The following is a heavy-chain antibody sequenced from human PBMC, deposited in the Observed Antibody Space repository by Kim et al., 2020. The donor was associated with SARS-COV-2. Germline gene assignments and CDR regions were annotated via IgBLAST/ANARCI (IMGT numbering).Heavy chain of an antibody. Sequence: SETLSLTCTVSGGSISSYYWSWIRQPPGKGLEWIGYIYYSGSTNYNPSLKSRVTISVDTSKNQFSLKLSSVTAADTAVYYCARGDVGVDYYDSSGYLHYWGQGALVTVS. CDR2: IYYSGST. CDR3: ARGDVGVDYYDSSGYLHY. J-gene: IGHJ4*02. V-gene: IGHV4-59*01. D-gene: IGHD3-22*01. CDR1: GGSISSYY.